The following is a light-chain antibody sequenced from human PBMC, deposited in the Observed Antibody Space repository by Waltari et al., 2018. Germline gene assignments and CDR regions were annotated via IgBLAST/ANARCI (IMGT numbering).Light chain of an antibody. Sequence: QSALTQPASVSGSPGQSLTLSFTGTNNDIGSFNLVSWYQQHPDKVPNLIIFEVTKRPSGVSNRFSGSKSGNTASLTISGLQADDEADYYCCSYASSGTLFGGGTKLTVL. CDR1: NNDIGSFNL. CDR3: CSYASSGTL. V-gene: IGLV2-23*02. CDR2: EVT. J-gene: IGLJ3*02.